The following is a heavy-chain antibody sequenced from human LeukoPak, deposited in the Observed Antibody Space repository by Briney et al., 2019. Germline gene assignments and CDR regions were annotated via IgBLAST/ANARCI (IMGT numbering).Heavy chain of an antibody. CDR3: ARHYYDSSGYYRGTYYFDY. CDR1: GGSISSYY. CDR2: IYYSGST. J-gene: IGHJ4*02. D-gene: IGHD3-22*01. Sequence: SETLSLTCTVSGGSISSYYWSWIRQPAGKGLGWIGYIYYSGSTNYNPSLKSRVTISVDTSKNQFSLKLSSVTAADTAVYYCARHYYDSSGYYRGTYYFDYWGQGTLVTVSS. V-gene: IGHV4-59*08.